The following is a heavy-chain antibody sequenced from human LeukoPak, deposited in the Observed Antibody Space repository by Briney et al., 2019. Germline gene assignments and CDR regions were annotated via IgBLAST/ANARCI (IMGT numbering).Heavy chain of an antibody. CDR2: ISGSGGST. CDR3: AKKSRLVVSST. D-gene: IGHD2-15*01. J-gene: IGHJ5*02. Sequence: PGGSLRLSCAASGFTFSSYGMSWVRQAPGKGLEWVSAISGSGGSTYYADSVKGRFTISRDNSKNPLYLQMNSLRAEDTAVYYCAKKSRLVVSSTWGQGTLVTVSS. V-gene: IGHV3-23*01. CDR1: GFTFSSYG.